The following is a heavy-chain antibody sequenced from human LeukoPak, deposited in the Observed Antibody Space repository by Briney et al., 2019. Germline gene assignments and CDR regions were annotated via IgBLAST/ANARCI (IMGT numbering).Heavy chain of an antibody. V-gene: IGHV4-34*01. D-gene: IGHD6-13*01. Sequence: SETLSLTCAVYGGSFSGYYWSWIRQPPGKGLEWIGEINHSGSTNYNPSLKSRVTISVDTSKNQFSLKLSSVTAADTAVYYCATGYSSSWYVNPVDYWGQGTLVTVSS. CDR3: ATGYSSSWYVNPVDY. J-gene: IGHJ4*02. CDR2: INHSGST. CDR1: GGSFSGYY.